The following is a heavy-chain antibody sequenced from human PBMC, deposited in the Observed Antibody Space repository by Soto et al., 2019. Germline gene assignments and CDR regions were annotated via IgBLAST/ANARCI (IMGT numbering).Heavy chain of an antibody. Sequence: QVQLVQSGAEVKKPGSSVKVSCKASGGTFSSYAISWVRQAPGQGLEWMGGIIPIFGTANYAQKFQGRVTITADESTSTAYMELSSRRSEDTAVYYCAQKRYYGSGSYYNYYYGMDVWGQGTTVTVSS. CDR3: AQKRYYGSGSYYNYYYGMDV. D-gene: IGHD3-10*01. V-gene: IGHV1-69*01. CDR2: IIPIFGTA. J-gene: IGHJ6*02. CDR1: GGTFSSYA.